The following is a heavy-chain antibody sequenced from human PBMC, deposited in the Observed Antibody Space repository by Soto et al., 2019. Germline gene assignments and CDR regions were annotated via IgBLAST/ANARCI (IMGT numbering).Heavy chain of an antibody. D-gene: IGHD1-1*01. Sequence: PGGSLRLSCVVSGFTFSGAGMTWVRQAPGKGLEWVGRIKRKIDGETTDYAAPVKGRFTISRDDSKSTLYLQMNSLRAEDTAMYYCKIGTGLNEFDYWGQGDLVTVSS. J-gene: IGHJ4*02. CDR2: IKRKIDGETT. V-gene: IGHV3-15*01. CDR1: GFTFSGAG. CDR3: KIGTGLNEFDY.